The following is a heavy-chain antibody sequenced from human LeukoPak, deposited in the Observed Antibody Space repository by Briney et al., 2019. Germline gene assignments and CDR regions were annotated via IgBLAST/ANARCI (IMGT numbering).Heavy chain of an antibody. Sequence: SETLSLTCAVYGGSFSGYYWSWIRQPPGKGLEWIGEINHSGSTNYNPSLKSRVTISEDTSKNQFSLKLSSVTAADTAVYYCAREGIVVVPAAISRGYFDYWGQGTLVTVSS. CDR3: AREGIVVVPAAISRGYFDY. D-gene: IGHD2-2*01. CDR1: GGSFSGYY. V-gene: IGHV4-34*01. CDR2: INHSGST. J-gene: IGHJ4*02.